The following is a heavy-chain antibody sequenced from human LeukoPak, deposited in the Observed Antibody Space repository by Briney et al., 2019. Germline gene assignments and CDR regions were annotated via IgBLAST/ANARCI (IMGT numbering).Heavy chain of an antibody. CDR3: ARDKQWLATEFDY. Sequence: GASVKVSCKASGYTFTGYYMHWVRQAPGQGLEWMGWINPNSGGTNYAQKFQGRVTMTRDTSISTAYMELSRLRSDDTAVYYCARDKQWLATEFDYWGQGTLVTVSS. D-gene: IGHD6-19*01. V-gene: IGHV1-2*02. J-gene: IGHJ4*02. CDR1: GYTFTGYY. CDR2: INPNSGGT.